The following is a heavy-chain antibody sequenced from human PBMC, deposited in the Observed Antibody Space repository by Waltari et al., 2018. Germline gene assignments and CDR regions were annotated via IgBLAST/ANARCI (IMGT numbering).Heavy chain of an antibody. D-gene: IGHD2-8*01. CDR1: GGSISSSSYY. V-gene: IGHV4-39*07. CDR3: ARGIRPPVDAIRYYYYYMDV. CDR2: IYYSESP. Sequence: QVQLQESGPGLVKPSQTLSLTCTVSGGSISSSSYYWGWIRQPPGKGLEWIGSIYYSESPYYNPSLKSRVTISVDTSKNHCSLKLSSVTAADTAVYYWARGIRPPVDAIRYYYYYMDVWGKGTTVTVSS. J-gene: IGHJ6*03.